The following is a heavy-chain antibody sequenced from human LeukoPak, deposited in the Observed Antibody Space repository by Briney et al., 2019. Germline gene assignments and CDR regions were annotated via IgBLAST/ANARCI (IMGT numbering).Heavy chain of an antibody. V-gene: IGHV1-69*05. J-gene: IGHJ4*02. CDR3: ARVGYSYGFDY. CDR1: GGTFSSYA. D-gene: IGHD5-18*01. Sequence: SVKVSCKASGGTFSSYAISWVRQAPGQGLEWMGGIIPIFGTANYAQKFQGRVTITRDTSASTAYMELSSLRSEDTAVYYCARVGYSYGFDYWGQGTLVTVSS. CDR2: IIPIFGTA.